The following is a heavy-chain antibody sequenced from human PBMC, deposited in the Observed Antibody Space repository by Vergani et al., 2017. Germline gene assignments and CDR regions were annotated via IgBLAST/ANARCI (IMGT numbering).Heavy chain of an antibody. D-gene: IGHD2-2*02. CDR2: IKSKTDGGTT. V-gene: IGHV3-15*01. CDR1: GFTFSNAW. J-gene: IGHJ5*02. Sequence: EVQLVESGGGLVKPGGSLRLSCAASGFTFSNAWMSWVRQAPGKGLEWVGRIKSKTDGGTTDYAAPVKGRFTISRDDSKNTLYLQMNSLKTEDTAVYYCTTVIVVVPAAIANWFDPWGQGTLVTVSS. CDR3: TTVIVVVPAAIANWFDP.